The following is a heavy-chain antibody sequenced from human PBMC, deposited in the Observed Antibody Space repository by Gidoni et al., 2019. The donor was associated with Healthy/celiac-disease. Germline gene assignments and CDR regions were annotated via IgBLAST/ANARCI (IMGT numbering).Heavy chain of an antibody. CDR2: ST. Sequence: STNYNPSLKSRVTMSVDTSKNQFSLKLSSVTAADTAVYYCARVGAAPHPFDYWGQGTLVTVSS. V-gene: IGHV4-4*07. D-gene: IGHD1-26*01. J-gene: IGHJ4*02. CDR3: ARVGAAPHPFDY.